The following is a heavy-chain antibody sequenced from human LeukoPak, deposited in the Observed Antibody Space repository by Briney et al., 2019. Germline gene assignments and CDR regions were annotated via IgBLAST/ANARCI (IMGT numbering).Heavy chain of an antibody. J-gene: IGHJ2*01. CDR3: ARRVTTVTTDWCFDL. D-gene: IGHD4-17*01. V-gene: IGHV4-4*09. CDR2: LYSSGST. Sequence: SETLSLTCTVSGGSISSYYWNWIRQPPGRGLEWIGYLYSSGSTNYNPSLKSRVTISEDTSRNQFSLKLTSVTAADTAVYYCARRVTTVTTDWCFDLWGRGTLVTVSS. CDR1: GGSISSYY.